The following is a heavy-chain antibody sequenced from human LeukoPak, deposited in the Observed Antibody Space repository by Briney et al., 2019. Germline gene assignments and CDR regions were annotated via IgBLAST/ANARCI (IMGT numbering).Heavy chain of an antibody. J-gene: IGHJ4*02. CDR1: GFTISSYW. V-gene: IGHV3-74*01. D-gene: IGHD5-12*01. CDR3: TSGPSGFSGHDFPFYSAN. Sequence: PGGSLRLSCAASGFTISSYWMHWVRQAPGKGLVWVSRINSDGSRTSYADSVKGRFTISSDNSKQTLYLHMNSLRAEDTALYYCTSGPSGFSGHDFPFYSANWGQGTLVTVSS. CDR2: INSDGSRT.